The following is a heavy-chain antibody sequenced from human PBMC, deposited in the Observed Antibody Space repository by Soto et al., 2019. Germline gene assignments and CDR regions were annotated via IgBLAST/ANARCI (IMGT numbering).Heavy chain of an antibody. CDR2: IYYSGST. D-gene: IGHD3-22*01. CDR3: ARGYYDSSGFDY. Sequence: PSETLSLTCTVSGGSISSYYWSWIRQPPGKGLEWIGYIYYSGSTNYNPSPKSRVTISVDTSKNQFSLKLSSVTAADTAMYYCARGYYDSSGFDYWGQGTLVTVSS. J-gene: IGHJ4*02. V-gene: IGHV4-59*01. CDR1: GGSISSYY.